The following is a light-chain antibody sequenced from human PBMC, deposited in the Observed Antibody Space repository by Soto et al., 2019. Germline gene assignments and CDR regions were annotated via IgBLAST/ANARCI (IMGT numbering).Light chain of an antibody. CDR2: SAS. J-gene: IGKJ5*01. Sequence: DIRMTQSPSSLSASIGDRATLTCRSSQSIGNYLNWYQQKPGKAPSLLIHSASTLQNGVPSRFSGSGSGTEFTFTISGLQPDDVATYYCQASYTTPLTFGQGTRLE. V-gene: IGKV1-39*01. CDR1: QSIGNY. CDR3: QASYTTPLT.